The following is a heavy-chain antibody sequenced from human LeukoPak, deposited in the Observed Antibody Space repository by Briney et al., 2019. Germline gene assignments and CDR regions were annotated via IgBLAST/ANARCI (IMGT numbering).Heavy chain of an antibody. V-gene: IGHV4-39*01. CDR3: ARLLYDRSGYYYFDF. J-gene: IGHJ4*02. CDR1: GGSISSSNSY. Sequence: SETLSLTCIVSGGSISSSNSYWGWIRQPPGKGLEWLGSIYYSGTLYHNPSLKSRVTMSVDTSRNQFSLKLTSVTAADTAVYYCARLLYDRSGYYYFDFWGQGTLVTVSS. D-gene: IGHD3-22*01. CDR2: IYYSGTL.